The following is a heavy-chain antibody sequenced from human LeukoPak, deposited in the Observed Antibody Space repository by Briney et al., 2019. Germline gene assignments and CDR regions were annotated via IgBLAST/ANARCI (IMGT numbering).Heavy chain of an antibody. Sequence: QPGGSLRLSCAASGFTFSSYEMNWVRQAPGKGLEWASYISSSGSTIYYADSVKGRFTISRDNAKNSLYLQMNSLRAEDTAVYYCARDWSGGSMIYYGMDVWGKGTTVTVSS. CDR3: ARDWSGGSMIYYGMDV. V-gene: IGHV3-48*03. D-gene: IGHD2-15*01. CDR1: GFTFSSYE. CDR2: ISSSGSTI. J-gene: IGHJ6*04.